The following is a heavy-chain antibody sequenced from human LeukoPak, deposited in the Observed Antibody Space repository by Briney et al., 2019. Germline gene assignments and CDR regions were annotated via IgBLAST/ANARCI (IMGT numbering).Heavy chain of an antibody. Sequence: GSLILSFASSGFTLRKHGMHWVRHAPGTGLEWVAIIWYDGSDHYYEDSVKGRFTISRDNSKNTLYLQMHSLRAEEMAVYYCARDIGAARYFDYWGQGTQVTVSS. J-gene: IGHJ4*02. CDR1: GFTLRKHG. V-gene: IGHV3-33*01. CDR3: ARDIGAARYFDY. D-gene: IGHD6-13*01. CDR2: IWYDGSDH.